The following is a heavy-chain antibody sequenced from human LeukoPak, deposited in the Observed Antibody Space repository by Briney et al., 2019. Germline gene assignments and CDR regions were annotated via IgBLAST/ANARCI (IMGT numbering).Heavy chain of an antibody. J-gene: IGHJ4*02. D-gene: IGHD5-12*01. V-gene: IGHV4-34*01. Sequence: KPSETLSLTCGVYSGSLSDKYWSWIRQPSGKGLEWIGEINPSGRTNYNPSLKSRVTMSIDTSKNQFSLKLSSVTAADTAVYYCARLSGYHFDYWGQGALVTVSS. CDR1: SGSLSDKY. CDR2: INPSGRT. CDR3: ARLSGYHFDY.